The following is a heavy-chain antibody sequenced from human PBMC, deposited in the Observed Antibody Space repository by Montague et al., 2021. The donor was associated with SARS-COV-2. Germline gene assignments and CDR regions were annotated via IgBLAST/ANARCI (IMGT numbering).Heavy chain of an antibody. J-gene: IGHJ4*02. V-gene: IGHV4-4*07. CDR3: ARGVVAAPGTFVY. Sequence: SETLSLTCTVSGDSISYFYWSWIRQPAGKGLEWIGRVSASGSTNYNPSLNSRVTMSVDTSKRQFSLRLSPVTAADTAVYYCARGVVAAPGTFVYWGQGTLVTVSS. CDR1: GDSISYFY. D-gene: IGHD6-13*01. CDR2: VSASGST.